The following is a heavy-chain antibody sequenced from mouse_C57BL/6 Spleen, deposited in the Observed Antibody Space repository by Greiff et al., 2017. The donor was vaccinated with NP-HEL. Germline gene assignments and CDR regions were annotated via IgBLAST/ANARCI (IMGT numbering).Heavy chain of an antibody. CDR2: IDPSDSYT. CDR3: ASRYYDGSRNWYCDV. V-gene: IGHV1-69*01. Sequence: QVQLQQPGAELVMPGASVKLSCKASGYTFTSYWMHWVKQRPGQGLEWIGEIDPSDSYTNYNQKFKGKSTLTVDNSSSTAYMHLSSLTSEDSAVYDCASRYYDGSRNWYCDVWGTGTTVTVSS. CDR1: GYTFTSYW. J-gene: IGHJ1*03. D-gene: IGHD1-1*01.